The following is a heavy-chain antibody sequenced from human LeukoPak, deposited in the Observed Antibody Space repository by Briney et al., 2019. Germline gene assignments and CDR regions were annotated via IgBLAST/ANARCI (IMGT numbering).Heavy chain of an antibody. V-gene: IGHV4-59*08. J-gene: IGHJ4*02. Sequence: SETLSLTCTVSGGSINTYYGSWIRQAPGKGLEGIGHIYYSGNTNYNPSLNSRVTISVDTSKNQFSLRLSSVTAADTAVYYCARRGDYVGLDYWGQGILVTVSS. D-gene: IGHD4-17*01. CDR2: IYYSGNT. CDR3: ARRGDYVGLDY. CDR1: GGSINTYY.